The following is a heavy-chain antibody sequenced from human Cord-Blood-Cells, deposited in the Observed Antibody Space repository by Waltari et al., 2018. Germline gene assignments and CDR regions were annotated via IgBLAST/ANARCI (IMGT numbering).Heavy chain of an antibody. CDR3: AHSRAAAGTNHLDY. J-gene: IGHJ4*02. V-gene: IGHV2-5*01. CDR1: GFSLRTSGVV. CDR2: IYWNDDK. Sequence: QITLKESGPTLVQPTQTLTLTCTFSGFSLRTSGVVVGWIRQPPGKALRWLALIYWNDDKRYSPSLKSRLTITKDPSKNQVVLTMTNMDPVDTATYYCAHSRAAAGTNHLDYWGQGTLVTVSS. D-gene: IGHD6-13*01.